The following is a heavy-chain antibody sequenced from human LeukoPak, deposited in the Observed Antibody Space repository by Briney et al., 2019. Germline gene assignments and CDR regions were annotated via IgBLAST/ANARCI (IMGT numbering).Heavy chain of an antibody. CDR3: ARVYGDLPPYYFDY. Sequence: AASVKVSCKASGYTFTGYYMHWVRQAPGQGLEWMGWINPNSGGTNYAQKFQGRVTMTRDTSISTAYMELSRLRSDDTAVYYYARVYGDLPPYYFDYWGQGTLVTVSS. CDR2: INPNSGGT. J-gene: IGHJ4*02. D-gene: IGHD4-17*01. CDR1: GYTFTGYY. V-gene: IGHV1-2*02.